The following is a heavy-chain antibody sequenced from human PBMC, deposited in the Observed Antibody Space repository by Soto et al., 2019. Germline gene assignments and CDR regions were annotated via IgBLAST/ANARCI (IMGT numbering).Heavy chain of an antibody. CDR3: AKGEDYGHPPDY. D-gene: IGHD4-17*01. CDR1: GFTFSSYG. Sequence: QVQLVESGGGVVQPGRSLRLSCAASGFTFSSYGMHWVRQAPGKGLEWVAVISYDGSNKYYADSVKGRFTISRDNSKYTLYLQMNSLRAEDTAVYYCAKGEDYGHPPDYWGQGTLVTVSS. CDR2: ISYDGSNK. V-gene: IGHV3-30*18. J-gene: IGHJ4*02.